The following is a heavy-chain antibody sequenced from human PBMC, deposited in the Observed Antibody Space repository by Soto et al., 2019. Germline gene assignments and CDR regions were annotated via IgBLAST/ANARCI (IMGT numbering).Heavy chain of an antibody. J-gene: IGHJ4*02. CDR3: ARDRGIVVVPAAALFDY. CDR2: INPSGGST. Sequence: ASVKVSCKASGYTFTSYYMHWVRQAPGQGLEWMGIINPSGGSTSYAQKFQGRVTMTRDTSTSTVYMELSSLRSEDTAVYYCARDRGIVVVPAAALFDYWGQGTLVTVSS. V-gene: IGHV1-46*01. D-gene: IGHD2-2*01. CDR1: GYTFTSYY.